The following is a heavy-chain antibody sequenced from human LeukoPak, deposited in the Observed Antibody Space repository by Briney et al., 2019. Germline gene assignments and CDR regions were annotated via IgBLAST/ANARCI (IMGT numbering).Heavy chain of an antibody. CDR3: ARSHMIVVVPAAKNWFDP. J-gene: IGHJ5*02. V-gene: IGHV4-59*01. CDR2: IYYSGST. D-gene: IGHD2-2*01. CDR1: GGSISSYY. Sequence: SETLCLTCTVSGGSISSYYWSWIRQPPGKGLERIGYIYYSGSTNYNPSLKSRVTISVDTSKNQFSLKLSSVTAADTAVYYCARSHMIVVVPAAKNWFDPWGQGTLVTVSS.